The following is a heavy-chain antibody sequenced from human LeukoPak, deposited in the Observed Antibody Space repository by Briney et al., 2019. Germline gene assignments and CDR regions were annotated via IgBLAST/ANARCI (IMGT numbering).Heavy chain of an antibody. D-gene: IGHD3-10*01. CDR3: ARHPNDPGAFGTFDP. J-gene: IGHJ5*02. V-gene: IGHV4-59*12. CDR1: GGSISSYY. Sequence: SETLSLTCTVSGGSISSYYWSWIRQPPGKGLEWIGYIYYSGSTNYNPSLKSRVTISVDTSKNQFSLKLSSVAAADTAVYYCARHPNDPGAFGTFDPWGQGTLVTVSS. CDR2: IYYSGST.